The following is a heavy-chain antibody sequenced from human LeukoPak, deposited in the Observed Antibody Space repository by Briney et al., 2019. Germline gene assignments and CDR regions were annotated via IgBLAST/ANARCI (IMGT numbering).Heavy chain of an antibody. CDR2: IYYSGTT. D-gene: IGHD2-15*01. CDR1: GGSISSYY. J-gene: IGHJ4*02. Sequence: SETLSLTCTVSGGSISSYYWSWIRQPPGKALEWIGYIYYSGTTNYNPSLKSRVTISVDTSKNQFSLKLSSVTAADTAVYYCARDSSGYCSGGSCYHFDYWGQGTLVTVSS. CDR3: ARDSSGYCSGGSCYHFDY. V-gene: IGHV4-59*01.